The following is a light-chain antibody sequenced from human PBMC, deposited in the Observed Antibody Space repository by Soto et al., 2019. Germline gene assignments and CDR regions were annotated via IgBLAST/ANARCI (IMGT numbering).Light chain of an antibody. CDR3: QQRSDWPST. J-gene: IGKJ4*02. CDR1: QSVSRY. V-gene: IGKV3-11*01. Sequence: EIVLTQSPATLSLSPGERATPSCRASQSVSRYLAWYQQKPGQAPRLLIYDASNWATGIPARFSGSGSGTDFTLTISSLEPEDFAVYYCQQRSDWPSTFGGGTKVQIK. CDR2: DAS.